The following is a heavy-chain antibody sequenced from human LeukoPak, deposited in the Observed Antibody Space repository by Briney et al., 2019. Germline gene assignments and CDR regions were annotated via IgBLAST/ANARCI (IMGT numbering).Heavy chain of an antibody. CDR3: ARDGGYENTYYFDY. CDR1: GFTFSSYA. D-gene: IGHD5-12*01. CDR2: ISYDGSNK. J-gene: IGHJ4*02. Sequence: GGSLRLSCAASGFTFSSYAMHWVRQAPGKGLEWVAVISYDGSNKYYADSVKGRFTISRDNSKNTLYLQMNSPRAEDTAVYYCARDGGYENTYYFDYWGQGTLVTVSS. V-gene: IGHV3-30*04.